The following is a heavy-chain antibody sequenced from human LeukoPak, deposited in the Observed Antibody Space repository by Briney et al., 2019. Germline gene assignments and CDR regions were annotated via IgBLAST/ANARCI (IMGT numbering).Heavy chain of an antibody. J-gene: IGHJ4*02. V-gene: IGHV3-23*01. Sequence: PGGSLRLSCAASGLTFSNYAMSWVRQAPGKGLEWVSAITGSGGNTYYADSVKGRFTISRDNSKNTVFLQMNSLRAEDTAVYYCAKWGDCDVLTGYYVSDYWGQGTLVTVSS. CDR2: ITGSGGNT. D-gene: IGHD3-9*01. CDR3: AKWGDCDVLTGYYVSDY. CDR1: GLTFSNYA.